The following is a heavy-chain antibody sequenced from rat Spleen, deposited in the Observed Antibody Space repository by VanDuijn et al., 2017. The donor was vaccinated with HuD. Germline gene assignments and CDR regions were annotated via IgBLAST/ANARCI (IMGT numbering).Heavy chain of an antibody. V-gene: IGHV5-27*01. D-gene: IGHD4-2*01. CDR1: GFIFSNYD. CDR2: ISTGGGST. J-gene: IGHJ2*01. Sequence: EVQLVESGGGLVQPGRSLKLSCAASGFIFSNYDMAWVRQAPTRGLEWIASISTGGGSTYYRDSVMGRFTISRDNAKSTLYLQMDSLRSEDTGTYYCTRENWKPDYWGQGVMVTVSS. CDR3: TRENWKPDY.